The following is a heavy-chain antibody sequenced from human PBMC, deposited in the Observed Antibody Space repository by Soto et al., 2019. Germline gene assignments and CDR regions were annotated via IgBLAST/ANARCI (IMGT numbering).Heavy chain of an antibody. V-gene: IGHV5-10-1*01. CDR1: GYSFSNYW. Sequence: GESLKISCKVSGYSFSNYWITWVRQMPGKGLEWMGRIDASDSYTDYSPSSKGHVTLSVDKSINTAYLQWDSLKASDTAIYYCARVRTTGSHAFDYWGQGTLVTVSS. D-gene: IGHD1-7*01. J-gene: IGHJ4*02. CDR2: IDASDSYT. CDR3: ARVRTTGSHAFDY.